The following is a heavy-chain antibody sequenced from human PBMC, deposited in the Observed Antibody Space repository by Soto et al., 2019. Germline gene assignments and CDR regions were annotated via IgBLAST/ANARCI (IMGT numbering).Heavy chain of an antibody. D-gene: IGHD3-10*01. CDR3: ARSYYGSGSYWFYGMDV. J-gene: IGHJ6*02. CDR2: IIPSFATG. CDR1: GGTFGNSA. V-gene: IGHV1-69*06. Sequence: WASVKVSCKASGGTFGNSAISWVRQAPGQGLEWMGGIIPSFATGNSAPEFQGRLTITADKSTTTAYMGLSSLRSEDTAVYYCARSYYGSGSYWFYGMDVWGQGTTVTVSS.